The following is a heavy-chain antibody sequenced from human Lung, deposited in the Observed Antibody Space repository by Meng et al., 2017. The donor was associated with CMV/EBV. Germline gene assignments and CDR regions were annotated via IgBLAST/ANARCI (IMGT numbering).Heavy chain of an antibody. CDR1: GGSISGYY. CDR2: FYYGGST. CDR3: ARDLSGDWFAP. Sequence: SETLSLTCSVSGGSISGYYRSWIRQPPGKGLEWIGYFYYGGSTNYNPSLKSRVTISVDTSKNQFSLKLRTVTAADTAVYYCARDLSGDWFAPWGQGTLVTVSS. J-gene: IGHJ5*02. D-gene: IGHD3-10*01. V-gene: IGHV4-59*12.